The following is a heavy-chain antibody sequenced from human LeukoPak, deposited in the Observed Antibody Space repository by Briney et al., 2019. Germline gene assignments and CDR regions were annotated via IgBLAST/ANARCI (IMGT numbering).Heavy chain of an antibody. Sequence: ASVKVSCKASGYTFTGYYMHWLRQAPGQGLEWMGWINPNSGGTNYAQKFQGRVTMTRDTSISTAYVELRRLRCDDTAVYYCARAYCSGGSCYLGAFDIWGQGTMVTVSS. CDR3: ARAYCSGGSCYLGAFDI. V-gene: IGHV1-2*02. D-gene: IGHD2-15*01. CDR1: GYTFTGYY. CDR2: INPNSGGT. J-gene: IGHJ3*02.